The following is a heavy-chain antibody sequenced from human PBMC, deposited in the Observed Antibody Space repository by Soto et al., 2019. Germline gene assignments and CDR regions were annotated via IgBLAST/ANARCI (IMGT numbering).Heavy chain of an antibody. CDR3: VRIQAATASRIYGMDV. CDR1: GGSFSDYH. Sequence: NPSETLSLTCAVYGGSFSDYHWTWIRQPPGKGLEWIGEINHSGSTNYNPSLKSRVAISVGTSKKQFSLKLSSVTAADTAVYYCVRIQAATASRIYGMDVWGQGPTVTVSS. V-gene: IGHV4-34*01. J-gene: IGHJ6*02. D-gene: IGHD1-1*01. CDR2: INHSGST.